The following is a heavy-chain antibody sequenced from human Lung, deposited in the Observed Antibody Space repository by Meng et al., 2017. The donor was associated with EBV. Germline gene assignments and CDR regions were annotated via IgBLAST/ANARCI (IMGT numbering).Heavy chain of an antibody. CDR1: GFIFSNYN. D-gene: IGHD1-7*01. CDR2: ISSGNSYI. J-gene: IGHJ5*02. CDR3: ARLSGTGWFDP. Sequence: EVQLVESGGXXXXXGXSLXLSCAASGFIFSNYNINWVLQAPGKGLEWVSTISSGNSYIYYADSVKGRFSISRDNAKNSLSLQMNSLRAEDTAVYYCARLSGTGWFDPWGQGTLGTVSS. V-gene: IGHV3-21*02.